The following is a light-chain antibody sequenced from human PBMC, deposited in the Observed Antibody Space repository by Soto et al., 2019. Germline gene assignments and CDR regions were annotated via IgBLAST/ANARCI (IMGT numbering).Light chain of an antibody. V-gene: IGLV1-40*01. Sequence: QSVLTQPPSVSGAPGQRVTISCTGSSSNIGAGYDVHWYQRLPGTAPKHLIYGNSNRPSGVPDRFSGSKSGTSASLAITGLQAEDEADYYCQSYDSSLSGWVFGGGTKLTVL. CDR2: GNS. CDR1: SSNIGAGYD. CDR3: QSYDSSLSGWV. J-gene: IGLJ3*02.